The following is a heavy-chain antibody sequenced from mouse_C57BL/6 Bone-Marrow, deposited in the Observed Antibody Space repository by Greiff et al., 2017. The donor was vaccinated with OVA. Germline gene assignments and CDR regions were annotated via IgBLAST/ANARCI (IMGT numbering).Heavy chain of an antibody. CDR3: ARLLDAMDY. CDR2: ISSGGDYI. CDR1: GFTFSSYA. D-gene: IGHD2-1*01. V-gene: IGHV5S21*01. J-gene: IGHJ4*01. Sequence: EVQGVESGEGLVKSGGSLKLSCAASGFTFSSYAMSWVRQTPEKRLEWVAYISSGGDYIYYADTVKGRFTISRDNARNTLYLQMSSLKAEDTAKYYCARLLDAMDYWGQGTSVTVSA.